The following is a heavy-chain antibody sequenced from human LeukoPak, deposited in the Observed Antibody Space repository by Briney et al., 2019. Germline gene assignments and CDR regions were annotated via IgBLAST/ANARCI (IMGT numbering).Heavy chain of an antibody. D-gene: IGHD2-2*01. CDR3: ARGQVPAARGYNWFDP. Sequence: SETLSLTCAVYGWSFNDYYWNWVRQAPGKGLEWVGEINARGDTNYNPSLKSRVTISVDSSKNQFSLTLTSMIAADTAIYYCARGQVPAARGYNWFDPWGQGTLVTVSS. CDR2: INARGDT. CDR1: GWSFNDYY. J-gene: IGHJ5*02. V-gene: IGHV4-34*01.